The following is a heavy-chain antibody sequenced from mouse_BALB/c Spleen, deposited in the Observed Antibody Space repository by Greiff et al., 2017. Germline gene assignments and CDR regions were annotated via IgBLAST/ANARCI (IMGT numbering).Heavy chain of an antibody. CDR1: GFNIKDTY. D-gene: IGHD5-1*01. J-gene: IGHJ2*01. CDR3: ARWEYPDY. V-gene: IGHV14-3*02. CDR2: IDPSNGNT. Sequence: EVQLQQSGAELVKPGASVKLSCTASGFNIKDTYMHWVKQRPEQGLEWIGRIDPSNGNTKYDQKFQGKATMTADKSSNTAYLQLSSLTSEDTAVYYCARWEYPDYWGQGTTLTVSS.